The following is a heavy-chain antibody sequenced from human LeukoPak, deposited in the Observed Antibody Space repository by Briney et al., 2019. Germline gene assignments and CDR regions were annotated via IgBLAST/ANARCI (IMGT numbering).Heavy chain of an antibody. CDR3: AKDSDDILTGLFDY. CDR2: ISWNSGSI. Sequence: GRSLRLSCAASGFTFDDYAMHWVRQAPGKGLEWVSGISWNSGSIGYADSVKGRFTISRDNAKNSLYLQMNSLRAEDMALYYCAKDSDDILTGLFDYWGQGTLATVSS. V-gene: IGHV3-9*03. J-gene: IGHJ4*02. D-gene: IGHD3-9*01. CDR1: GFTFDDYA.